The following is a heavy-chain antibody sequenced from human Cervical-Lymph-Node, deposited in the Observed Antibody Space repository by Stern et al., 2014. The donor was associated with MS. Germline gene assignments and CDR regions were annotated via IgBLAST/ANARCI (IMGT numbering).Heavy chain of an antibody. CDR3: ARQRYFDY. V-gene: IGHV5-51*01. J-gene: IGHJ4*02. CDR2: LFPGGPDI. CDR1: GYTFTSYW. Sequence: EVHLVESGPEVKRPGESLKISCQASGYTFTSYWLGWVRQMPGKGLEWIAILFPGGPDIRYSPSFKVQVTISADKSSSTAYFQWNNLKASDTAIYYCARQRYFDYWGQGTLVTVSS.